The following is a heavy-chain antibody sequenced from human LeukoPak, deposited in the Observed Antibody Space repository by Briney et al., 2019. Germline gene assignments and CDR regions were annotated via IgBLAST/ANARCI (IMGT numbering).Heavy chain of an antibody. Sequence: GGSLRLSCAASGFTFSSYGMHWVRQAPGKGLEWVAFIRYDGSNKYYADSVKGRFTISRDNAKNSLYLQMNSLRAEDTAVYYCARDQQDYGDSEAFDIWGQGTMVIVSS. CDR1: GFTFSSYG. CDR2: IRYDGSNK. J-gene: IGHJ3*02. D-gene: IGHD4-17*01. CDR3: ARDQQDYGDSEAFDI. V-gene: IGHV3-30*02.